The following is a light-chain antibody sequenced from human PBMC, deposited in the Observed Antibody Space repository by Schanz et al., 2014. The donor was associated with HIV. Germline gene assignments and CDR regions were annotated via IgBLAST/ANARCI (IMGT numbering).Light chain of an antibody. CDR3: QQYNTWPLT. CDR2: DAS. Sequence: EIVLTQSPGTLSLSPGERATLSCRASQTIISSFLAWYQPKPRQAPRLLIYDASNRATGIPARFSGSGSGTEFTLTISSLQSEDFAVYYCQQYNTWPLTFGGGTKVEIK. CDR1: QTIISS. V-gene: IGKV3-15*01. J-gene: IGKJ4*01.